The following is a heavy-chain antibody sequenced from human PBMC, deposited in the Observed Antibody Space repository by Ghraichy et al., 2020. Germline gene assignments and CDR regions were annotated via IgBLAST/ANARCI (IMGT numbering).Heavy chain of an antibody. CDR3: AKDRGPRMGGPWVYYFDY. D-gene: IGHD2-15*01. V-gene: IGHV3-23*01. Sequence: GGSLRLSCAASGFTFSSYAMSWVRQAPGKGLEWVSAISGSGGSTYYADSVKGRFTISRDNSKNTLYLQMNSLRAEDTAVYYCAKDRGPRMGGPWVYYFDYWGQGTLVTVSS. CDR2: ISGSGGST. CDR1: GFTFSSYA. J-gene: IGHJ4*02.